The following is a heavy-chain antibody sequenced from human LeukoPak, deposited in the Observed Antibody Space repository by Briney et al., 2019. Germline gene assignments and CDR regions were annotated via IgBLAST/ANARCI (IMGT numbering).Heavy chain of an antibody. CDR3: ARDYGSGDYYFAY. J-gene: IGHJ4*02. CDR2: IYHRGTT. V-gene: IGHV4-34*01. CDR1: GGSFSGYY. D-gene: IGHD3-10*01. Sequence: PSETLSLTCAVYGGSFSGYYWSWIRQPPGKGLEWIGEIYHRGTTNYNLSLKSRVTISVDRSKNQFSLRLTSVTAADTAVYYCARDYGSGDYYFAYWGQGALVTVSP.